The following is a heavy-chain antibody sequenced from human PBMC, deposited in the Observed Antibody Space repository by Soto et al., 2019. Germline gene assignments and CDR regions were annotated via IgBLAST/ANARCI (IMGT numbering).Heavy chain of an antibody. CDR2: IIPILGIA. J-gene: IGHJ3*02. V-gene: IGHV1-69*02. D-gene: IGHD2-2*01. CDR3: AGDFCSSTSFYLLVGVFDI. CDR1: GGTFSSYT. Sequence: SVKVSCKASGGTFSSYTISWVRQAPGQGLEWMGRIIPILGIANYAQKFQGRVTITADKSTSTAYMELSSLRSEDTAVYYCAGDFCSSTSFYLLVGVFDIWGQGTMVTVSS.